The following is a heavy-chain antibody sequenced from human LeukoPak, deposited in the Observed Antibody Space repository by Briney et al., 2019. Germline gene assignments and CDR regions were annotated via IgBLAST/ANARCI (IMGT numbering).Heavy chain of an antibody. J-gene: IGHJ3*02. CDR1: GGTFSSYA. Sequence: SLKVSRKASGGTFSSYAISWVRQAPGQGLEWMGGIIPIFGTANYAQKFQGRVTITADESTSTAYMELSSLRSEDTAVYYCARDEATVTTFAFDIWGQGTMVTVSS. CDR3: ARDEATVTTFAFDI. D-gene: IGHD4-17*01. CDR2: IIPIFGTA. V-gene: IGHV1-69*13.